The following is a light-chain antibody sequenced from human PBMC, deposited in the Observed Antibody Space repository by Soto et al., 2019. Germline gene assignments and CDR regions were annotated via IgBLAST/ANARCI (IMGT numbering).Light chain of an antibody. CDR2: EVN. V-gene: IGLV2-18*01. CDR3: TLFTVSGTFV. CDR1: SSDVDIYNR. Sequence: QSALTQPPSVSGSPGQSVTISCTGTSSDVDIYNRVSWYQQPPGTAPRLMMYEVNNRPPGVPDRFSGSKSGNTASLIISGLQSEDEADYFCTLFTVSGTFVFGTGTKLTVL. J-gene: IGLJ1*01.